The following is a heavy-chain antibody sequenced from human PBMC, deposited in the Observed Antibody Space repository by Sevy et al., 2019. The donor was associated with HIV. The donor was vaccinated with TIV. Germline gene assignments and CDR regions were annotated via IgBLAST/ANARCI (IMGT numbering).Heavy chain of an antibody. CDR1: GYTFTGYY. V-gene: IGHV1-2*02. CDR2: INPNTGGT. J-gene: IGHJ4*02. Sequence: ASVKVSCKASGYTFTGYYIHWVRQAPGQGLEWMGWINPNTGGTNYAQKFQGRVTMTRDTSSSSAYLELSGLGSDDTAVFYCASGPKGPNPIDYWGQGTLVTVSS. CDR3: ASGPKGPNPIDY.